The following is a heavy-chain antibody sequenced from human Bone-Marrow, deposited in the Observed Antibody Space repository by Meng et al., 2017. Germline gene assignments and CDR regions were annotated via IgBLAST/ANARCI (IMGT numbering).Heavy chain of an antibody. CDR3: ATSLYDSSGYYYFVY. J-gene: IGHJ4*02. D-gene: IGHD3-22*01. Sequence: VWLVGSWGGVVQPGRSLRLSCAASGFTFSSYAMHWVRQAPGKGLEWVAVISYDGSNKYYADSVKGRFTISRDNSKNTLYLQMNSLRAEDTAVYYCATSLYDSSGYYYFVYWGQGTLVTVSS. CDR1: GFTFSSYA. V-gene: IGHV3-30*01. CDR2: ISYDGSNK.